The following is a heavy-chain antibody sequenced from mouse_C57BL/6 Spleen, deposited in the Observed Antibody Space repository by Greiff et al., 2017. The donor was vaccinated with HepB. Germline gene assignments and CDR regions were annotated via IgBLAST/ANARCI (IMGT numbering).Heavy chain of an antibody. V-gene: IGHV1-64*01. CDR3: AREHGSGSRAMDY. D-gene: IGHD1-1*01. J-gene: IGHJ4*01. Sequence: QVQLQQPGAELVKPGASVKLSCKASGYTFTSYWMHWVKQRPGQGLEWIGMIHPNSGSTNYNEKFKSKATLTVDKSSSTAYMQLSSLTSEDSAVYYCAREHGSGSRAMDYWGQGTSVTVSS. CDR1: GYTFTSYW. CDR2: IHPNSGST.